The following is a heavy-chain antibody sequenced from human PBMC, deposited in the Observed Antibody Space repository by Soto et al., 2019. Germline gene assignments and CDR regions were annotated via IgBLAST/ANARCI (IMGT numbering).Heavy chain of an antibody. Sequence: QVQMVQSGAEVKKPGSSARVSCKVSGGTFSRHSISWVRQAPGQGLEWMGGIIPIFDATQYAQKFQGRLTITADESTTTFHMDLGGLRAEDTARYYCARDLTSVRGSWGEGTLVTVS. CDR3: ARDLTSVRGS. D-gene: IGHD3-10*01. CDR2: IIPIFDAT. V-gene: IGHV1-69*01. J-gene: IGHJ4*02. CDR1: GGTFSRHS.